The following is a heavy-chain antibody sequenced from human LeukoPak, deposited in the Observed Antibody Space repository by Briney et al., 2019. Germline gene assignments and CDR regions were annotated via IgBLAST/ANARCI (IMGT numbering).Heavy chain of an antibody. CDR3: ARGRVSSSTWYSTYYYYFYMGV. CDR2: IYYSGST. V-gene: IGHV4-59*01. Sequence: PSETLSLTCTVSGGSISSYYWSWIRQPPGKGLEWIGYIYYSGSTNYNPSLKSRVTISVDTSKNHFSLELSSATAADTAVYFCARGRVSSSTWYSTYYYYFYMGVWGKGTTVTVSS. J-gene: IGHJ6*03. CDR1: GGSISSYY. D-gene: IGHD6-13*01.